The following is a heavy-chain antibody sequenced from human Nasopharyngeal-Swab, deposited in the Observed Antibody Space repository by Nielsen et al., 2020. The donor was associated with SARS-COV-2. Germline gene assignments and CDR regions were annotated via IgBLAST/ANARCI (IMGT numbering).Heavy chain of an antibody. Sequence: GESLKISCAASGFTLSSYSMNWVRQAPGKGLEWVSYISSSGTTIYYADSVKGRFTISRDNAKNSLYLQMNSLRAEDTAVYYCARYDDYYDSSGYAYWGQGTLVTVSS. CDR1: GFTLSSYS. CDR3: ARYDDYYDSSGYAY. CDR2: ISSSGTTI. V-gene: IGHV3-48*04. D-gene: IGHD3-22*01. J-gene: IGHJ4*02.